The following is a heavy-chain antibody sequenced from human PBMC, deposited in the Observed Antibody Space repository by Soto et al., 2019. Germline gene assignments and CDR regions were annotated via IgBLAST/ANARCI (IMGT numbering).Heavy chain of an antibody. J-gene: IGHJ6*02. Sequence: GESLKISSQGSGYSFASYWIGWVRQMPGKDLEWMGLIYPGDSDTRYSPSFQGQVTISADKSLRTAYLQWTSLKASDTALYYCARTRSFTLGFYYDGMDVGGQGTTVTVSS. CDR3: ARTRSFTLGFYYDGMDV. D-gene: IGHD6-6*01. V-gene: IGHV5-51*01. CDR1: GYSFASYW. CDR2: IYPGDSDT.